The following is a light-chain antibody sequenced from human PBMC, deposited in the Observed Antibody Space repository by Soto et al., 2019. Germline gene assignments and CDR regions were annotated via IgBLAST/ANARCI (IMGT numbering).Light chain of an antibody. Sequence: QSVLTQPPSVSGSPGQSVTISCTGTSSDFGIYNRVSWYQRPPGTGPKLMIYEVSNRPSGVPDRFSGSKSGNTASLTISGLQAENEAEYYCSLYTSDSSYVFGTGTK. CDR1: SSDFGIYNR. J-gene: IGLJ1*01. CDR3: SLYTSDSSYV. V-gene: IGLV2-18*01. CDR2: EVS.